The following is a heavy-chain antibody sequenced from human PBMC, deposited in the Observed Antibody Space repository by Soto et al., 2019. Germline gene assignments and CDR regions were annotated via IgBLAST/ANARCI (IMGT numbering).Heavy chain of an antibody. CDR2: IYYSGST. CDR3: ARTAWSGYYYGMDV. V-gene: IGHV4-31*03. CDR1: GGSISSGGYY. J-gene: IGHJ6*02. Sequence: SETLSLTCTVSGGSISSGGYYWSWIRQHPGKGLEWIGYIYYSGSTYYNPSLKSRVTISVDTSKNQFSLKLSSVTAADTVVYYCARTAWSGYYYGMDVWGQGTTVTVSS. D-gene: IGHD3-3*01.